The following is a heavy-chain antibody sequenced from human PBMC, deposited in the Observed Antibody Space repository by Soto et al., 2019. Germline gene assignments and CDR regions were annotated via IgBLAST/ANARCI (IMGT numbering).Heavy chain of an antibody. J-gene: IGHJ5*02. CDR1: GYSISSGYY. D-gene: IGHD4-17*01. CDR3: ARVWITTVTRGNKNSIDP. V-gene: IGHV4-38-2*01. CDR2: IYHSGST. Sequence: SETLSLTCAVCGYSISSGYYWGWIRQSPGKGLEWIGSIYHSGSTYYNPSLKSRLTISVDTSKNKFSLKLSSATTADTAKYYCARVWITTVTRGNKNSIDPWGRGTLVTV.